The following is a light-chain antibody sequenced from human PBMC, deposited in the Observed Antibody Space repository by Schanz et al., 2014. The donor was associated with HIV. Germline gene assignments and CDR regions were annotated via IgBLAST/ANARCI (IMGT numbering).Light chain of an antibody. J-gene: IGLJ2*01. CDR3: CSYVGSTTVI. V-gene: IGLV2-23*01. CDR1: SSDIGSYNL. Sequence: QSVLTQPASVSGSPGQSITISCTGTSSDIGSYNLVSWYRQHPGEAPKLMIYEGSERPSGVSNRFSGSKSGNTASLTISGLQAEDEADYYCCSYVGSTTVIFGGGTKVTVL. CDR2: EGS.